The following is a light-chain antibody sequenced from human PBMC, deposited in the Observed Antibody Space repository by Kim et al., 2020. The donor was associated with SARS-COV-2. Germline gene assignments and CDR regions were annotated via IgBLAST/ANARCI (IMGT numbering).Light chain of an antibody. CDR1: SSDVGNDNY. Sequence: GQSITFSCTGTSSDVGNDNYVSWYKQQPGKAPKRIISDVTERPSGVSNRFSGSKSGNTASLTISGLQAEDEAAYYCSSYTTSNTYVFGTGTKVTVL. J-gene: IGLJ1*01. V-gene: IGLV2-14*04. CDR3: SSYTTSNTYV. CDR2: DVT.